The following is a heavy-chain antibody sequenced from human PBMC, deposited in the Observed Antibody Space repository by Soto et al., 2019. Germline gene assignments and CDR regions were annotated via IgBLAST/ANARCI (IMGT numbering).Heavy chain of an antibody. Sequence: QVQLVQSGAEVKKPGSAVKVSCKASGGTFSTHAISWVRQAPGQGLEWLGGIIPTLGTPNYAQKIQGRVTVTADEYTSTAYIELSRLTSEDTAVYYCARAAFRSGYYGYYYGMDVWGQGTAVNV. V-gene: IGHV1-69*01. J-gene: IGHJ6*02. CDR1: GGTFSTHA. D-gene: IGHD3-3*01. CDR3: ARAAFRSGYYGYYYGMDV. CDR2: IIPTLGTP.